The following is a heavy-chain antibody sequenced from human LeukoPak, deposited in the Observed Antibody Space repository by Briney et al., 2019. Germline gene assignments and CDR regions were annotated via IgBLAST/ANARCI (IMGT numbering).Heavy chain of an antibody. D-gene: IGHD2-2*01. V-gene: IGHV3-23*01. J-gene: IGHJ4*02. Sequence: PGGSLRLSCAVSGLTFYTYAMSWVRQAPGKGLEWVSAISGRDGRTYYTDSVKGRFTISRDNSKNTLYLQMNSLRAEDTAVYYCAKVAGYCSSTSCPHPFDYWGQGTLVTVSS. CDR3: AKVAGYCSSTSCPHPFDY. CDR2: ISGRDGRT. CDR1: GLTFYTYA.